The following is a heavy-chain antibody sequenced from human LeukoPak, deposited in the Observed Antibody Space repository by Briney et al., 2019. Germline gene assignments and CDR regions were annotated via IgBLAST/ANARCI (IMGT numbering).Heavy chain of an antibody. V-gene: IGHV3-73*01. J-gene: IGHJ4*02. CDR3: RGAYYDSSGPEYYFDY. Sequence: PGGSLKLSCAASGFTFSDSAMHWVRQASGKGLEGVGRIRGKSNSYTTAYAASVKGRGTIFRDDSKNTAYLQVNSLKTEDTAVYYCRGAYYDSSGPEYYFDYWGQGTLVTVSS. D-gene: IGHD3-22*01. CDR1: GFTFSDSA. CDR2: IRGKSNSYTT.